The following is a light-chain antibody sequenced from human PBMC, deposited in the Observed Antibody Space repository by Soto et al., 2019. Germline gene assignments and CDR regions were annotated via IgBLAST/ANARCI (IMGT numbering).Light chain of an antibody. CDR2: EAS. CDR1: QSVSNY. CDR3: QQRSDWPPLT. V-gene: IGKV3-11*01. J-gene: IGKJ4*01. Sequence: EIVLTQSPATLSLSPGERATLSCRASQSVSNYLAWYQQKPGQAHRLLIYEASNRATGIPASFSGSGSGTDFTLTISSLEPEDVAVYYCQQRSDWPPLTCGGGTKVDIK.